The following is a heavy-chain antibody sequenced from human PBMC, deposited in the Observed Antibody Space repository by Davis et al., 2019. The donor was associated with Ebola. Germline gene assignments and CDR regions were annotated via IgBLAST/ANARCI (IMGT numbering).Heavy chain of an antibody. J-gene: IGHJ4*02. V-gene: IGHV3-7*03. CDR1: GFTSSNYW. CDR3: AIANRGPVADTGDY. D-gene: IGHD6-19*01. Sequence: AGSLRLSCVASGFTSSNYWMTWVRQAPVRGLEWVANIKQDGSEKQYVDSVRGRFTISRDNAKNSLYLQMNSLRAEDTAVYYCAIANRGPVADTGDYWGQGTLVTVSS. CDR2: IKQDGSEK.